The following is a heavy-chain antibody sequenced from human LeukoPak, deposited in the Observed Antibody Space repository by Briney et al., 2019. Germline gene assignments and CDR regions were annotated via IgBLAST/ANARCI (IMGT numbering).Heavy chain of an antibody. CDR2: INPISGGT. D-gene: IGHD2-8*01. J-gene: IGHJ4*02. CDR1: GYTFTGHY. CDR3: ASPEGMVDYFDY. Sequence: ASVKVSCKASGYTFTGHYMHWVRQAPGKGLDWMGRINPISGGTNHAQKFQGRVNMTRDKSITTAYMALSRLRSDDTAVYYCASPEGMVDYFDYWGQETLVTVSS. V-gene: IGHV1-2*06.